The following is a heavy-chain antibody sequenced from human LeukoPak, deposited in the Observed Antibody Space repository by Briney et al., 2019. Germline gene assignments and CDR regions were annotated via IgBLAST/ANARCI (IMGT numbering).Heavy chain of an antibody. CDR1: GFTFSSYA. J-gene: IGHJ4*02. V-gene: IGHV3-30-3*01. D-gene: IGHD3-10*01. Sequence: GGSLRLSCAASGFTFSSYAMHWVRQAPGKGLEWVAVISYDGSNKYYADSVKGRFTISRDNSKNTLYLQMNSLRAEDTAVYYCVRDAPHYGSGSWGQGTLVTVSS. CDR3: VRDAPHYGSGS. CDR2: ISYDGSNK.